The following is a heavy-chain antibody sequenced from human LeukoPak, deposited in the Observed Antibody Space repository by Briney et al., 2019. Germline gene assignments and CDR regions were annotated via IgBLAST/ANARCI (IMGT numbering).Heavy chain of an antibody. CDR2: IFNNGGT. Sequence: SETLSLTCTVSGGSMSSSKYYWGWIRQPPGKGLEWIGTIFNNGGTHYNPSLKSRVTITVDTSKNQFSLKLSSVTAADTAVYYCARGYSGYDSYYYYYYYMDVWGKGTTVTVSS. CDR3: ARGYSGYDSYYYYYYYMDV. V-gene: IGHV4-39*01. D-gene: IGHD5-12*01. J-gene: IGHJ6*03. CDR1: GGSMSSSKYY.